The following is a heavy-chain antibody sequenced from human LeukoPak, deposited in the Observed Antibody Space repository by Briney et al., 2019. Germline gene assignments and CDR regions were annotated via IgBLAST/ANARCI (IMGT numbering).Heavy chain of an antibody. J-gene: IGHJ4*02. CDR2: INPSGGST. Sequence: GASVKVSRKASGYTFTSYYMHWVRQAPGQGLEWMGIINPSGGSTSYAQKFQGRVTMTRDTSTSTVYMELNSLRSEDAAVYYCASGGYSYGYVYWGQGTLVTVSS. CDR3: ASGGYSYGYVY. CDR1: GYTFTSYY. V-gene: IGHV1-46*01. D-gene: IGHD5-18*01.